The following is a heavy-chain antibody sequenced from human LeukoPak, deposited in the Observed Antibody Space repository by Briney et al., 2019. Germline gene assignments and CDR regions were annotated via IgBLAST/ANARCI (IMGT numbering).Heavy chain of an antibody. V-gene: IGHV3-23*01. D-gene: IGHD3-22*01. CDR2: ISGSGGST. CDR3: AKVSDYYDSSGYFL. CDR1: GFTFSSYA. Sequence: GGSLRLSCAASGFTFSSYAMSWVRQAPGKGLEWVSAISGSGGSTYYADSVKGRFTISRDNSKNTLYLQMNSLRAEDTAVYYCAKVSDYYDSSGYFLWGQGTLVTVSS. J-gene: IGHJ4*02.